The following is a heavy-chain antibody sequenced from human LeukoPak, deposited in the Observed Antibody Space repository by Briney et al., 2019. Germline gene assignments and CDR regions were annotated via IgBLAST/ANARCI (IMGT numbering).Heavy chain of an antibody. D-gene: IGHD6-19*01. CDR2: IYYSGST. CDR1: GGSISSSSSY. CDR3: ARHMSSGWYVDPYDAFDI. Sequence: SETLSLTCTVSGGSISSSSSYWGWIRQPPGKGLEWIGSIYYSGSTYYNPSLKSRVTISVDTSKNQFSLKLSSVTAADTAVYYCARHMSSGWYVDPYDAFDIWGQGTMVTVSS. J-gene: IGHJ3*02. V-gene: IGHV4-39*01.